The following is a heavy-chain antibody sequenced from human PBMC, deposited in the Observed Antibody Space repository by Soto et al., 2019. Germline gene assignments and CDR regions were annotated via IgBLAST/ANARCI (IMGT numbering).Heavy chain of an antibody. CDR3: ARDGGRGYSYGYRYFDY. D-gene: IGHD5-18*01. V-gene: IGHV1-69*13. J-gene: IGHJ4*02. CDR1: GGTFSSYA. CDR2: IIPIFGTA. Sequence: GASVKVSCKASGGTFSSYAISWVRQAPGQGLEWMGGIIPIFGTANYAQKFQGRVTITADESTSTAYMELSSLRSEDTAVYYCARDGGRGYSYGYRYFDYWGQGTLVTVYS.